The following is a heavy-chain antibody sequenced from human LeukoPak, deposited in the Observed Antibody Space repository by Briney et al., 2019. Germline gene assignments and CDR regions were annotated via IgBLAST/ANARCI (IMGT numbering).Heavy chain of an antibody. J-gene: IGHJ4*02. Sequence: PGGSLRLSCAAFGFTFSIYAMSWVRQAPGKGLEWVSAISGSGGSTYYADSVKGRFTISRDNSKNTLYLQMNSLRAEDTAVYYCAKPPLWFGELPLIDYWGQGTLVTVSS. CDR1: GFTFSIYA. D-gene: IGHD3-10*01. CDR2: ISGSGGST. CDR3: AKPPLWFGELPLIDY. V-gene: IGHV3-23*01.